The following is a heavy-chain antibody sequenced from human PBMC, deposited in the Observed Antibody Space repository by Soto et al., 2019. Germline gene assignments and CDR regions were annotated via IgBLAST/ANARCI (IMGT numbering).Heavy chain of an antibody. V-gene: IGHV4-34*01. CDR1: GGSFSGYI. CDR3: ARGPEYYYGGSGYVDY. Sequence: SETLSLTCAVYGGSFSGYICTWIRQAPGKGLEWIGEINHGGSTSYNPSLKSRVTMSLDTSKKQISLKLTSVTAADTSVYYCARGPEYYYGGSGYVDYWGQGTLVTVSS. D-gene: IGHD3-22*01. CDR2: INHGGST. J-gene: IGHJ4*02.